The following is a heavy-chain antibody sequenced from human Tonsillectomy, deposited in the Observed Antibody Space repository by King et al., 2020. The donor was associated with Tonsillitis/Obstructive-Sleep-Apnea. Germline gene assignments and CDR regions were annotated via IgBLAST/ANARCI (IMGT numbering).Heavy chain of an antibody. CDR2: IFYSGST. CDR1: GGSITNYY. V-gene: IGHV4-59*01. J-gene: IGHJ6*03. CDR3: ARGPQWLVTSSYYMAG. D-gene: IGHD6-19*01. Sequence: QLQESGPGLVKPSETLSLTCSVSGGSITNYYWSWIRQPPGEGLEWIANIFYSGSTNYNPSLRSRLTISIDTSKNQFSLKLSSVTAADTAVYYCARGPQWLVTSSYYMAGWGKGTTVTVSS.